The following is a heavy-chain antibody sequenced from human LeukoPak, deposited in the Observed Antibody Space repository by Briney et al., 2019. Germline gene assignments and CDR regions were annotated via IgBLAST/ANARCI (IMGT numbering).Heavy chain of an antibody. Sequence: SETLSLTCTVSGYSISSGYYWGWIRQPPGKGLEWIGSIYHSGSTYYNPSLKSRVTISVDTSKNQFSLKLSSVTAADTAVYYCARGSGIAAAVDAFDIWGQGTMVTVSS. J-gene: IGHJ3*02. CDR2: IYHSGST. CDR1: GYSISSGYY. CDR3: ARGSGIAAAVDAFDI. D-gene: IGHD6-13*01. V-gene: IGHV4-38-2*02.